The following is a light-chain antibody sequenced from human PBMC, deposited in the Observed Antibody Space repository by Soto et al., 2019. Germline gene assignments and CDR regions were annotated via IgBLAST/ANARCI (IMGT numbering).Light chain of an antibody. CDR3: QAWDSSTPVV. V-gene: IGLV3-1*01. J-gene: IGLJ2*01. CDR1: KLGDKY. Sequence: SYELTQPPSVSVSPGQTASITCAGDKLGDKYACWYQQKPGQSPVLVIYQDSKRPSGIPVRFSGSKSGNTATLTISGTQAMDEAYYYCQAWDSSTPVVFGGGTKLTVL. CDR2: QDS.